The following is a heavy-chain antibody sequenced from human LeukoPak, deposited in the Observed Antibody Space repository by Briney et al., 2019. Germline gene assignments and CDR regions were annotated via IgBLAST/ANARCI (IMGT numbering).Heavy chain of an antibody. CDR1: GYTFTSYD. CDR2: MNPNSGNT. J-gene: IGHJ5*02. CDR3: ARIPLIGCSSTSCYMNWFDP. V-gene: IGHV1-8*01. Sequence: GASVKVSCKASGYTFTSYDINWVRPAPGQGLEWMGWMNPNSGNTGYAQKFQGRVTMTRNTSISTAYMELSSLRSEDTAVYYCARIPLIGCSSTSCYMNWFDPWGQGTLVTVSS. D-gene: IGHD2-2*02.